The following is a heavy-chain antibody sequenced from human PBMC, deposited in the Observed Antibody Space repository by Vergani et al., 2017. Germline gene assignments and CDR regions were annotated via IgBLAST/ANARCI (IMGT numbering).Heavy chain of an antibody. D-gene: IGHD3-10*01. CDR1: GDSTTNGGFS. CDR3: ARSRIYYGAGSPDY. Sequence: QVQLQESGPGLVKPSQPLSLTCAVPGDSTTNGGFSWNWIRQPPGKGLEWMGYVFFRGDTLYDPSVKGRMTISLNTSSNQFSLYLTSVTAADTAVYYCARSRIYYGAGSPDYWGQGTLVTVSS. V-gene: IGHV4-30-4*07. J-gene: IGHJ4*02. CDR2: VFFRGDT.